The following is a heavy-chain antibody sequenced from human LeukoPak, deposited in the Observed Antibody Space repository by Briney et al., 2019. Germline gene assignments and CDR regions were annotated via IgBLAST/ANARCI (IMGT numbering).Heavy chain of an antibody. D-gene: IGHD2-15*01. CDR3: ARDYVVVSLGFDL. V-gene: IGHV1-46*01. Sequence: ASVKVSCKTSGYTFTSYYMYWVRQAPGQGLEWMGVVNPSSGSTNYAQKFQGRLTLTRDMSTSTVYMELSSLRSEDTAVYYCARDYVVVSLGFDLWGRGTLVTVSS. J-gene: IGHJ2*01. CDR1: GYTFTSYY. CDR2: VNPSSGST.